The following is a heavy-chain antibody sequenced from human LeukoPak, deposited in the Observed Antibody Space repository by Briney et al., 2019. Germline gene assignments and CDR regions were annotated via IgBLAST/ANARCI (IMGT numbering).Heavy chain of an antibody. CDR2: MRVDGTDI. J-gene: IGHJ3*02. CDR1: GFTFTNDF. CDR3: ARDYYDSSVFNAFDI. V-gene: IGHV3-7*01. D-gene: IGHD3-22*01. Sequence: SGGSLRLSCAASGFTFTNDFMTWVRQAPGKGLEWVANMRVDGTDIHYADSVKGRFTVSSDNARNSLYPQMNSLRAEDTAVYYCARDYYDSSVFNAFDIWGQGTMVTVSS.